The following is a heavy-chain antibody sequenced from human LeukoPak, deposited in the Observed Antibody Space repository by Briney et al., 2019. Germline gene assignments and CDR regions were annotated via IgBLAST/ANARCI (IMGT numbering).Heavy chain of an antibody. V-gene: IGHV1-69*05. Sequence: SVKVSCKASVGTFSSYAISWVRQAPGQGLEWMGGIIPIFGTANYAQKFQGRVTITTDESTSTAYMELSSLRSEDTAVYYCASVRYCSSTSCYIRDYYYMDVWGKGTTVTVSS. CDR3: ASVRYCSSTSCYIRDYYYMDV. D-gene: IGHD2-2*02. CDR2: IIPIFGTA. CDR1: VGTFSSYA. J-gene: IGHJ6*03.